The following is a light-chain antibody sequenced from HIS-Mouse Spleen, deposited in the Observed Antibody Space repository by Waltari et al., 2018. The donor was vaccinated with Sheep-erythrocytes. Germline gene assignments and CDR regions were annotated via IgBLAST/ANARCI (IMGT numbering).Light chain of an antibody. CDR1: QGISSA. CDR3: QQFNNYPRT. CDR2: DAS. V-gene: IGKV1D-13*01. Sequence: AIQLTQSPSSLSASVGDRVTITCRASQGISSALAWYQQKPGKALKLLIYDASSLESGVPSRFSGSGYGTDFTLTISSLQPEDFATYYCQQFNNYPRTFGQGTKVEIK. J-gene: IGKJ1*01.